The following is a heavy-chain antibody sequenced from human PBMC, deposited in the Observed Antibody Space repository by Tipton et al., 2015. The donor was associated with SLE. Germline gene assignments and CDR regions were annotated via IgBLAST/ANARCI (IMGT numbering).Heavy chain of an antibody. CDR1: GFTFSNYD. V-gene: IGHV3-30*02. Sequence: SLRLSCAASGFTFSNYDMHWVRQAPGKGPEWVAIIWYDGSNKYYADSVKGRFTLSRDNSKNTLYLQMNSLRTEDTAVYYCAKDSYAGCSYFDCWGQGTLVTVSS. CDR2: IWYDGSNK. CDR3: AKDSYAGCSYFDC. D-gene: IGHD4/OR15-4a*01. J-gene: IGHJ4*02.